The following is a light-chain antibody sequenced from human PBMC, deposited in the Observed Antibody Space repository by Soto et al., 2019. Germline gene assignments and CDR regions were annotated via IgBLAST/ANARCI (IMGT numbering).Light chain of an antibody. CDR2: STN. Sequence: QTVVTQEPSFSVSPGGTVTLTCGLSSGSVSTSNYPGWYQQTPGQAPRTLIYSTNTRSSGVPDRFSGSILGNKAALTITGAQADDEYDYYCVLYMGSGIPWVFGGGTKVTVL. CDR3: VLYMGSGIPWV. CDR1: SGSVSTSNY. V-gene: IGLV8-61*01. J-gene: IGLJ3*02.